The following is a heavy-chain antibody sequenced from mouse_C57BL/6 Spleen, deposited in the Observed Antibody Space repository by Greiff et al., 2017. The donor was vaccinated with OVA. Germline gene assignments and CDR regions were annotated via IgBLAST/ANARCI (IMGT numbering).Heavy chain of an antibody. Sequence: QVQLKQSGAELVRPGASVTLSCKASGYTFTDYEMHWVKQTPVHGLEWIGAIDPETGGTAYNQKFKGKAILTADKSSSTAYMELRSLTSEDSAVYYCTRGTAQARCAYWGQGTLVTVSA. J-gene: IGHJ3*01. D-gene: IGHD3-2*02. CDR1: GYTFTDYE. CDR3: TRGTAQARCAY. CDR2: IDPETGGT. V-gene: IGHV1-15*01.